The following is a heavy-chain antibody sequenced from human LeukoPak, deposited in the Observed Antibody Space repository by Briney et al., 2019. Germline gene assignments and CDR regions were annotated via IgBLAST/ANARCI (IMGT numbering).Heavy chain of an antibody. CDR2: IRGDGNNK. J-gene: IGHJ4*02. V-gene: IGHV3-30*02. CDR3: AKQSGSLLWFGEFMYYFDY. D-gene: IGHD3-10*01. Sequence: GGSLRLSCAASGFIFSSYGMHWVRQAPGKGLEWVAFIRGDGNNKYYADSVKGRFTISRDNSKNTLYLQMNSLRAEDTAVYYCAKQSGSLLWFGEFMYYFDYWGQGTLVTVSS. CDR1: GFIFSSYG.